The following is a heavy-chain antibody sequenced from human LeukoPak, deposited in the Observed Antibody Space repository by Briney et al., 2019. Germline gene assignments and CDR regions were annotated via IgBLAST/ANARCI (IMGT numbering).Heavy chain of an antibody. CDR2: IRSKHCGGAI. J-gene: IGHJ6*03. CDR1: GFTFGDYA. V-gene: IGHV3-49*03. D-gene: IGHD4-17*01. CDR3: ARDQLGGDPHGYYYYYMDV. Sequence: PGGSLRLSCTASGFTFGDYAMSWFRQAPGKGLEWVGFIRSKHCGGAIGYAGSVRVRFTISRAEYKSIAYLQMHRLKNKDIDYYYGARDQLGGDPHGYYYYYMDVWVKATTVSVCS.